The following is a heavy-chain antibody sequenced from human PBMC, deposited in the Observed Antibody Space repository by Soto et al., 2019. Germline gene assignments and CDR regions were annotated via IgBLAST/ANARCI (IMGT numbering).Heavy chain of an antibody. CDR3: ARDISTGWSADF. D-gene: IGHD2-15*01. CDR1: GYTFTYHG. Sequence: QVQLVQSGAEVKKPGASVKVSCKASGYTFTYHGISWVRQAPGQGLEWMGWISTSNGDTNYAQNLQRRVTLTTATSTSTAYMDLRSLRSDDTAVYYCARDISTGWSADFWGQGTLVTVSS. CDR2: ISTSNGDT. V-gene: IGHV1-18*01. J-gene: IGHJ4*02.